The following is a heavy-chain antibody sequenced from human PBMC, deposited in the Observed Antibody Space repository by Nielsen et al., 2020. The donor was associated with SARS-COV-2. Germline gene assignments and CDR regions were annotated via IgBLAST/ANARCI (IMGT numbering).Heavy chain of an antibody. V-gene: IGHV3-15*01. Sequence: GGSLRLSCAASGFTFSSYEMNWVRQAPGKGLEWVGRIKSKTDGGTTDYPAPVKARFTISRDDSKNTLYLQMNSLITEDTAVYYCTTGEGIDYWGQGTLVTVSS. D-gene: IGHD4-17*01. CDR1: GFTFSSYE. CDR2: IKSKTDGGTT. CDR3: TTGEGIDY. J-gene: IGHJ4*02.